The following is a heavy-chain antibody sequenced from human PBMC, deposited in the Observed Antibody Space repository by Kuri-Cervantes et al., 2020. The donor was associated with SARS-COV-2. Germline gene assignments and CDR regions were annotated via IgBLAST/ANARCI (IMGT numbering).Heavy chain of an antibody. D-gene: IGHD6-13*01. CDR3: ASRYSSSWYAVDY. J-gene: IGHJ4*02. CDR1: GFTFDDYG. Sequence: GGSLRLSCAASGFTFDDYGMSWVRQAPGKGLEWVSGINWNGGSTGYADSVKGRFTISRDNSKNTLYLQMNSLRAEDTAVYYCASRYSSSWYAVDYWGQGTLVTVSS. CDR2: INWNGGST. V-gene: IGHV3-20*04.